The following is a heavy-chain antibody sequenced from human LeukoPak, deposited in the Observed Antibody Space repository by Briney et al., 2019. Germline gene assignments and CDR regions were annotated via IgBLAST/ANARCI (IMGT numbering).Heavy chain of an antibody. CDR1: GFSFSSYG. Sequence: GGSLRLSCAASGFSFSSYGMRWVRQAPGKGLEWVAVIWYDGSDKYYAGSVKGRFTISRDNSKNTLYLQMNSLRAEDTAVYYCARVVGSTMRAPFDFWGQGMLVTVSS. J-gene: IGHJ4*02. CDR2: IWYDGSDK. CDR3: ARVVGSTMRAPFDF. D-gene: IGHD1-26*01. V-gene: IGHV3-33*01.